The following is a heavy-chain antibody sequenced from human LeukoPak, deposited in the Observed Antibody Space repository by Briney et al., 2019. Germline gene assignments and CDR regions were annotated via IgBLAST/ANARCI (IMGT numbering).Heavy chain of an antibody. Sequence: SETLSLTCTVSGGSISSYYWSWIRQPPGKGLEWIGNNDYTGGANYDPSLKSRVTILVDTSKNQFSLKLISVTAADTAVYFCARNGPHYYDNSGYLDSWGQGALVTVSS. D-gene: IGHD3-22*01. V-gene: IGHV4-59*01. CDR2: NDYTGGA. CDR3: ARNGPHYYDNSGYLDS. J-gene: IGHJ4*02. CDR1: GGSISSYY.